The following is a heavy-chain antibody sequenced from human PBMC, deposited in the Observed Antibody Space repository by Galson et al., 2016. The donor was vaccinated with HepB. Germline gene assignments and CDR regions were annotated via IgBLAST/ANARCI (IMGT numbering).Heavy chain of an antibody. D-gene: IGHD3-10*01. CDR2: ISGSGGST. V-gene: IGHV3-23*01. CDR3: ARVITMVRGILKQRDYYGMDV. CDR1: GFTFSTYG. Sequence: SLRLSCAAPGFTFSTYGMSWVRQAPGKGLEWVSVISGSGGSTYYADSVKGQFTISRDNSKNTLYLQMNSLRAEDTAVYYCARVITMVRGILKQRDYYGMDVWGQGTTVTVSS. J-gene: IGHJ6*02.